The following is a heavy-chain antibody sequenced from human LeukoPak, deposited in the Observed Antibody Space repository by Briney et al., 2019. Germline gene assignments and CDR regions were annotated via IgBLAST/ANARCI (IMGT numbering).Heavy chain of an antibody. Sequence: GSSVKVSCKASGGTFSSYAISWVRQAPGQGLEWMGGIIPNSGGTNYAQKFQGRVTMTRDTSISTAYMELSRLRSDDTAVYYCARGLVAAAGKKLDPWGQGTLVTVSS. J-gene: IGHJ5*02. CDR1: GGTFSSYA. CDR3: ARGLVAAAGKKLDP. CDR2: IIPNSGGT. D-gene: IGHD6-13*01. V-gene: IGHV1-2*02.